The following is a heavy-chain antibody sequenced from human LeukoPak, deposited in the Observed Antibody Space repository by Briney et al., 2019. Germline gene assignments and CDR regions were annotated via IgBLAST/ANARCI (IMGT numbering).Heavy chain of an antibody. J-gene: IGHJ4*02. D-gene: IGHD3-10*01. CDR1: GFTFSSYG. CDR3: AKFLTMVRGVINAFDY. V-gene: IGHV3-30*18. CDR2: ISYDRSNE. Sequence: GGSLRLSCAASGFTFSSYGMHWVRQAPGKGLEWVAVISYDRSNEYYADSVKGRFTISRDNSKNTLYLQMNSLRAEDTAVYYCAKFLTMVRGVINAFDYWGQGTLVTVSS.